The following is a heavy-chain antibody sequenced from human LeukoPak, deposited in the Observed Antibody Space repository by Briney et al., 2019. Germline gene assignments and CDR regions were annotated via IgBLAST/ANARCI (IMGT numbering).Heavy chain of an antibody. CDR3: ANDEGCSGDNCYSGSQLIGH. D-gene: IGHD2-15*01. CDR1: GFTFSSYA. V-gene: IGHV3-30-3*02. J-gene: IGHJ4*02. Sequence: GGSLRLSCAASGFTFSSYAMHWVRQAPGKGLEWVAVISYDGSNKYYADSVKGRFTISRDNSKNTLYLQMNSLRVEDTAVYYCANDEGCSGDNCYSGSQLIGHWGQGTLVTVSS. CDR2: ISYDGSNK.